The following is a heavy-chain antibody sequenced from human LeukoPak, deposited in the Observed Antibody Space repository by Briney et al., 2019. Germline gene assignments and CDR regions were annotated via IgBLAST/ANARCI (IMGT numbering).Heavy chain of an antibody. CDR1: GGSFSGYY. V-gene: IGHV4-34*01. Sequence: SETLSLTCAVYGGSFSGYYWSWIRQPPGKGLEWIGEINHSGSTNYNPSLKRRVTISVDTSKNQFSLKLSSATAADTAVYYCARRPPRRSGSRSYYFDYWGQGTLVTVSS. CDR3: ARRPPRRSGSRSYYFDY. J-gene: IGHJ4*02. CDR2: INHSGST. D-gene: IGHD3-10*01.